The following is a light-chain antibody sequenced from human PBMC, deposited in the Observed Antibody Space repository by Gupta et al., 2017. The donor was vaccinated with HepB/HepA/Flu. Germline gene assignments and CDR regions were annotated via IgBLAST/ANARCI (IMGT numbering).Light chain of an antibody. CDR3: QQYKDWPPIT. V-gene: IGKV3-15*01. CDR2: GAS. CDR1: QSVRSN. Sequence: EIVMTQSPATLSVSPGERATLSCRASQSVRSNLAWYQQKPGQAPRLVIYGASTRATGIPARFSGSGYGTEFTLTISSRQSEDFAVYYCQQYKDWPPITFGQGTKVEIK. J-gene: IGKJ1*01.